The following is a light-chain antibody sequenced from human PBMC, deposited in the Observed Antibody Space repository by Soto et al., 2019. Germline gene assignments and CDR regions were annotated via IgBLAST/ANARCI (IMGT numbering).Light chain of an antibody. CDR3: CSYTSSRTYV. CDR1: SNDIGTSDL. CDR2: DGN. V-gene: IGLV2-14*02. J-gene: IGLJ1*01. Sequence: QSALTQPASVSGSPGQSITVSCTETSNDIGTSDLVSWYQQHPGKGPKLIIYDGNKRPSGVSNRLSGSKSGNTASLTISGLQAEDEADYYCCSYTSSRTYVFGTGTKVTVL.